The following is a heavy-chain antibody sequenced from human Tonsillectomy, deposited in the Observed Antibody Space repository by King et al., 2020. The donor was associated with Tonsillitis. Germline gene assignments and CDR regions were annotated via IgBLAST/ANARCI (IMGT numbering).Heavy chain of an antibody. J-gene: IGHJ3*02. Sequence: VQLVESGGGLVQPGGSLRLSCAGSGFTFSDYWMHWVRQAPGKGLVWVSGINSYGSSIIYADSVKGRITITRDIAKNTLYLQMNGLRAEDTAVYYCARVTTGAFDIWGQGTMVTVSS. CDR3: ARVTTGAFDI. CDR1: GFTFSDYW. CDR2: INSYGSSI. D-gene: IGHD4-17*01. V-gene: IGHV3-74*01.